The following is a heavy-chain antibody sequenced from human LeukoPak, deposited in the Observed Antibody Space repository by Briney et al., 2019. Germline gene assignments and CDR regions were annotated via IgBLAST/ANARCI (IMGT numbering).Heavy chain of an antibody. V-gene: IGHV1-18*01. J-gene: IGHJ4*02. Sequence: ASVKVSCKAPGYTFTTYGISWVRQAPGQGLEWMGWISAYNGNTNYAQKLQGRVTMTTDTSTSTAYMELRSLRSDDTAVYYCARSRYSSSWYKITFDYWGQGTLVTVSS. CDR3: ARSRYSSSWYKITFDY. CDR2: ISAYNGNT. D-gene: IGHD6-13*01. CDR1: GYTFTTYG.